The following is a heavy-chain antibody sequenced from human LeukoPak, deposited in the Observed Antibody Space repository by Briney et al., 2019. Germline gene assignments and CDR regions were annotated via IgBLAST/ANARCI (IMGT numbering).Heavy chain of an antibody. CDR2: ISYDGSNK. D-gene: IGHD6-13*01. CDR3: ASVAANHHLYYFDY. Sequence: GGSLRLSCAASGFTFSSYAMHWVRQAPGKGLEWVAVISYDGSNKYYADSVKGRFTISRDNSKNTLYLQMNSLRAEDTAVYYCASVAANHHLYYFDYWGQGTLVTVSS. J-gene: IGHJ4*02. CDR1: GFTFSSYA. V-gene: IGHV3-30-3*01.